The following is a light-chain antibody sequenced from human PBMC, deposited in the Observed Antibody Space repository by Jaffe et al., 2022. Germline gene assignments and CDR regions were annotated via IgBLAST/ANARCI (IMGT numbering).Light chain of an antibody. CDR1: QGINKY. Sequence: DIQLTQSPSFLSASVGDRVTITCRASQGINKYLAWYQQKPGKAPNLLIYAASTLQSGVPSRFSGSGSGTEFTLTISSLQPEDFATYSCQQLNSYPLTFGGGTKVEIK. J-gene: IGKJ4*01. V-gene: IGKV1-9*01. CDR2: AAS. CDR3: QQLNSYPLT.